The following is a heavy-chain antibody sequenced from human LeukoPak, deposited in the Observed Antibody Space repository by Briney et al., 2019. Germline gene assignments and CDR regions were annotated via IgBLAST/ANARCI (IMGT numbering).Heavy chain of an antibody. V-gene: IGHV3-74*01. CDR3: SRGSYRMDV. CDR2: INSDGSST. Sequence: PGGSLRLSCAASGFTFSTYWMHWVRQAPGKGQVWVSRINSDGSSTTYADSVKGRFTISRDNAKNTLYLQMNSLRDEDTAVFYCSRGSYRMDVWGQGTTVTVSS. J-gene: IGHJ6*02. CDR1: GFTFSTYW.